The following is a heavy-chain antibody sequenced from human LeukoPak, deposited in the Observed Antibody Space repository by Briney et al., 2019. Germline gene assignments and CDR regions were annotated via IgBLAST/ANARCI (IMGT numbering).Heavy chain of an antibody. CDR2: IYYTGST. D-gene: IGHD1-26*01. J-gene: IGHJ3*02. CDR3: AANSGIYSYAFDI. CDR1: GGSISSIIYY. V-gene: IGHV4-39*01. Sequence: SETLSLTCTVSGGSISSIIYYWGWIRQPPGKGLEWIGSIYYTGSTYYNPSLKSRVTISVDTSKNQFSLKLSSVTAADTAMYYCAANSGIYSYAFDIWGQGTMVTVSS.